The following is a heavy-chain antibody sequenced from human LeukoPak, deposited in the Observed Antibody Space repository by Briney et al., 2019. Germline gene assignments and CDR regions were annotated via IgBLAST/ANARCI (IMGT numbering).Heavy chain of an antibody. CDR3: ATGPGTTVDYWYFDL. CDR2: FDPEDGET. J-gene: IGHJ2*01. Sequence: ASVKVSCKVSGYTLTELSLHWVRQAPGKGLEWMGGFDPEDGETIYAQKFQGRVTMTEDTSTDTAYMELSSLRSEDTAVYYCATGPGTTVDYWYFDLWGRGTLVTVSS. V-gene: IGHV1-24*01. D-gene: IGHD1-1*01. CDR1: GYTLTELS.